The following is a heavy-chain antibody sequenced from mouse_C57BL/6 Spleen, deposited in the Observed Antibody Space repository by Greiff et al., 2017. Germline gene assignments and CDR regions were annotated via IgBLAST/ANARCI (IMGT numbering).Heavy chain of an antibody. Sequence: EVMLVESGGGLVQPGGSLSLSCAASGFTFTDYYMSWVRQPPGKALEWLGFIRNKANGYTTEYSASVKGRFTISRDNSQSILYLQMNALRAEDSATYYCARSTVVDLYYAMDYWGQGTSVTVAS. CDR3: ARSTVVDLYYAMDY. J-gene: IGHJ4*01. V-gene: IGHV7-3*01. D-gene: IGHD1-1*01. CDR2: IRNKANGYTT. CDR1: GFTFTDYY.